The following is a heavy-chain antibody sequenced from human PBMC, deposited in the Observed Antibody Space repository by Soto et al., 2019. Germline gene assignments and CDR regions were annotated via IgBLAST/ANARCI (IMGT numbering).Heavy chain of an antibody. D-gene: IGHD2-15*01. CDR3: NTPSRASCSGGNCYDY. V-gene: IGHV3-73*01. CDR1: GFTFSGSA. J-gene: IGHJ4*02. CDR2: IRSKANNYAT. Sequence: GGSLRLSCAASGFTFSGSAVHWVRQASGKGLEWVGRIRSKANNYATTYGAPVKGRFTISRDDSKNTAYLQMDSLKTEDTAVYFCNTPSRASCSGGNCYDYWGQGTLVTV.